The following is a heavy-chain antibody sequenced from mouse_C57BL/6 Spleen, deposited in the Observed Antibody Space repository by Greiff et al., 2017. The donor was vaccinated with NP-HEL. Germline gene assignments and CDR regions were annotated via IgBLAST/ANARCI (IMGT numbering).Heavy chain of an antibody. CDR2: IDPSDSYT. V-gene: IGHV1-50*01. CDR3: ARRGPAWFAY. CDR1: GYTFTSYW. J-gene: IGHJ3*01. Sequence: VQLQQPGAELVKPGASVKLSCKASGYTFTSYWMQWVKQRPGQGLEWIGEIDPSDSYTNYNQKFKGKATLTVDTSSSTAYMQLSSLTSEDSAVYYCARRGPAWFAYWGQGTLVTVSA.